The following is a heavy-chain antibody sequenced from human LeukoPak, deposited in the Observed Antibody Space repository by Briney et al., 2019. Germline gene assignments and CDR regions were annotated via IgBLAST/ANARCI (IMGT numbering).Heavy chain of an antibody. V-gene: IGHV3-7*01. CDR3: VRDGGVSGYDLLDY. CDR2: INQDGSEE. J-gene: IGHJ4*02. CDR1: GFTFSHYW. Sequence: GGSLRLSCAASGFTFSHYWMTWVRQAPGKGLEWVAHINQDGSEEHYMDSVKARFTISRDNAKNSLSLQMNSLRAEDTAVYYCVRDGGVSGYDLLDYWGQGTLVNVSS. D-gene: IGHD5-12*01.